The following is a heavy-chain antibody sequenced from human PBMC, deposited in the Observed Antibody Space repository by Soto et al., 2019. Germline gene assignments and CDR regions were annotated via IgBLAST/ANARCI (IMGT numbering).Heavy chain of an antibody. CDR3: ARGGPLTAYGMDV. CDR1: GGSFSGYY. J-gene: IGHJ6*02. Sequence: SETLSLTCAVYGGSFSGYYWSWIRQPPGKGLEWIGEINHSGSTNYNPSLKSRVTISVDTSKNQFSLKLSYVTAADTAVYYCARGGPLTAYGMDVWGQGTTVTVSS. CDR2: INHSGST. V-gene: IGHV4-34*01.